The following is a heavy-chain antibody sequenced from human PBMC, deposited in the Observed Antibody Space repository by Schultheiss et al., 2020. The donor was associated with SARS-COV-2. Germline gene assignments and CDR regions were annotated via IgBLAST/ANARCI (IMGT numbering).Heavy chain of an antibody. CDR2: ISYDGSDK. Sequence: GGSLRLSCAASGFTHSDDGMHWVRRAPGKGLEWFSFISYDGSDKYYADSVKGRFTISRDNSKNTLYLQMNSLRAEDTAVYYCARGHSSGYYNYFDYWGQGTLVTVSS. V-gene: IGHV3-30*03. D-gene: IGHD3-22*01. CDR3: ARGHSSGYYNYFDY. CDR1: GFTHSDDG. J-gene: IGHJ4*02.